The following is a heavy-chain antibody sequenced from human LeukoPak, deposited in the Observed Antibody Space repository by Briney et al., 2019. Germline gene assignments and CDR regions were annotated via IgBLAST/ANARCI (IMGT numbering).Heavy chain of an antibody. D-gene: IGHD5-18*01. CDR1: GFTFGTYA. V-gene: IGHV3-30*03. J-gene: IGHJ4*02. CDR2: ISYDGRTK. CDR3: VRDPPRDTAMVWKY. Sequence: GGSLRLSCATSGFTFGTYAMHWVRQAPGKGPEWVAVISYDGRTKFYVDSVKGRFTISRDNSENTLYLQMNSLRTEDTALYYCVRDPPRDTAMVWKYWGQGTLVTVSS.